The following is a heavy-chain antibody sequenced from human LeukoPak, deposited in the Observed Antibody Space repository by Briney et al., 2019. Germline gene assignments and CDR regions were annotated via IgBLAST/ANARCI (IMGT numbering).Heavy chain of an antibody. CDR3: ARGRSRVFGDYTGNYYYYGMDV. D-gene: IGHD4-17*01. CDR1: GGTFTSYA. V-gene: IGHV1-69*13. CDR2: IIPIFGTA. J-gene: IGHJ6*02. Sequence: GASVKVSCKASGGTFTSYAVRWARQAPGQWLEWMGGIIPIFGTANYAQKFQGGVTITADESTSTAYMELSSLRSEDTAVYYCARGRSRVFGDYTGNYYYYGMDVWGQGTTVTVSS.